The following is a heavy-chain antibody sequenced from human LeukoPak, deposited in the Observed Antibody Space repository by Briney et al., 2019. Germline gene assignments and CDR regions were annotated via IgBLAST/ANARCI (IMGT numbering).Heavy chain of an antibody. CDR1: GGSISSSSYY. D-gene: IGHD1-26*01. CDR2: IYYSGST. V-gene: IGHV4-39*07. Sequence: SKTLSLTCTVSGGSISSSSYYWGWIRQPPGKGLEWIGSIYYSGSTYYNPSLKSRVTISVDTSKNQFSLKLSSVTAADTAVFYCARENSGSYREFDYWGQGTLVTVSS. J-gene: IGHJ4*02. CDR3: ARENSGSYREFDY.